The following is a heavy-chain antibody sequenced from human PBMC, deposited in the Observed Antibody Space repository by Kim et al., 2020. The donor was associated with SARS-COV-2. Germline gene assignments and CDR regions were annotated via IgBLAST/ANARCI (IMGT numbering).Heavy chain of an antibody. CDR3: ATSPVVVVTPWFDP. CDR2: FAPEDGET. J-gene: IGHJ5*02. D-gene: IGHD3-22*01. CDR1: GYTLTELS. V-gene: IGHV1-24*01. Sequence: ASVKVSCKVSGYTLTELSMHWVRQAPGKGLEWMGGFAPEDGETIYAQKFQGRVTMTEDTSTDTAYMELSSLGSEDTAVYYCATSPVVVVTPWFDPWGQGTLVTVSA.